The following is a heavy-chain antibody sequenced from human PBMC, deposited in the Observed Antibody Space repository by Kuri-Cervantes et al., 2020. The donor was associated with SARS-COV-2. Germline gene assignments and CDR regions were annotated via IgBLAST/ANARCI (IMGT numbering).Heavy chain of an antibody. CDR2: IVVGSGNT. J-gene: IGHJ6*03. D-gene: IGHD2-15*01. Sequence: SVKVSCKASGFTFTSSAVQWVRQARGQRLEWIGWIVVGSGNTNYAQKLQGRVTMTTDTSTSTAYMELRSLRSDDTAVYYCARVADDRSRYYYYYMDVWGKGATVTVSS. CDR3: ARVADDRSRYYYYYMDV. V-gene: IGHV1-58*01. CDR1: GFTFTSSA.